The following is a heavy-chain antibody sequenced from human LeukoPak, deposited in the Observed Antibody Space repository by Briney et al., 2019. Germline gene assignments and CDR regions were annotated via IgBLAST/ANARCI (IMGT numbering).Heavy chain of an antibody. V-gene: IGHV1-18*01. CDR3: ARSFYYDSSGYYPNFDY. CDR1: GYTFTSYG. D-gene: IGHD3-22*01. Sequence: ASVKVSCKASGYTFTSYGISWVRQAPGQGFEWMGWISAYNGNTNYAQKLQGRVTMTTDTSTSTAYMELRSLRSDDTAVYYCARSFYYDSSGYYPNFDYWGQGTLVTVSS. CDR2: ISAYNGNT. J-gene: IGHJ4*02.